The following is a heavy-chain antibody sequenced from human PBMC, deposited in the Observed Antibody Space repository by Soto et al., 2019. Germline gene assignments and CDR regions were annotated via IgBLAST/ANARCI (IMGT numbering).Heavy chain of an antibody. CDR3: ACLPMPRGPCYF. Sequence: EVQLVESGGGLVQPGGSLRLSCAASGFTFSSSWMHWVRQVPGKGLVWVSRINSDGSTTQYADSVRGRFTISRDTAKNTLFLEVNSLTIEDTAVYFCACLPMPRGPCYFWGQGTLVTVSS. CDR1: GFTFSSSW. V-gene: IGHV3-74*03. CDR2: INSDGSTT. J-gene: IGHJ4*02. D-gene: IGHD3-10*01.